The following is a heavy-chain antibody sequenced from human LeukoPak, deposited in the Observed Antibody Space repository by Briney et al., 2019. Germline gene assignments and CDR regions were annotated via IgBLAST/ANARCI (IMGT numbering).Heavy chain of an antibody. V-gene: IGHV3-20*04. CDR3: ARRFGAARDDYMDV. Sequence: PGGSLRLSCTASGFSFDKYGMIWVRQAPGKGLEWVSGINWNGANTGYADSVEGRFTISRDNSKNSLYLQMNSLRAEDTAVYYSARRFGAARDDYMDVWGKGTTVTVSS. J-gene: IGHJ6*03. D-gene: IGHD3-16*01. CDR1: GFSFDKYG. CDR2: INWNGANT.